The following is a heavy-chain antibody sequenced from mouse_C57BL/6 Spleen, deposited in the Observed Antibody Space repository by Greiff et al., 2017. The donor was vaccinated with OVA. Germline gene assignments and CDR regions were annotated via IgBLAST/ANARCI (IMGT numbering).Heavy chain of an antibody. CDR3: ARGNV. J-gene: IGHJ1*03. Sequence: VKLMESGPGLVQPSQSLSITCTVSGFSFTSYGVHWVRQSPGKGLEWLGVIWSGGGTDYNAAFISRLSIRKDNSKSQVFFKMNSLRADDTSIYYCARGNVWGTGTTVTVSS. CDR1: GFSFTSYG. CDR2: IWSGGGT. V-gene: IGHV2-2*01.